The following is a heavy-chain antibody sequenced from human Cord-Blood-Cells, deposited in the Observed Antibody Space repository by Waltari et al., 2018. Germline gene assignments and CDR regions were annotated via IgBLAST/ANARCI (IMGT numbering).Heavy chain of an antibody. D-gene: IGHD6-13*01. CDR3: ARCSPFSSSWYFDY. CDR1: GGSIRSSSYY. J-gene: IGHJ4*02. V-gene: IGHV4-39*07. Sequence: QLPLQESGPGLVKPSETLSLTCTVPGGSIRSSSYYWGWIRQPPGKGLGCIGSIYYRGSTYYNPSLKSRVTISVDTSKNQFSLKLSSVTAADTAVYYCARCSPFSSSWYFDYWGQGTLVTVSS. CDR2: IYYRGST.